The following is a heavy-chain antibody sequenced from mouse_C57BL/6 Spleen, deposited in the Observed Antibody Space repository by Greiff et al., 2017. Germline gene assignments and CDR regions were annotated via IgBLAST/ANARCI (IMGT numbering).Heavy chain of an antibody. CDR2: IYPGDGDT. Sequence: QVQLQQSGPELVKPGASVKISCKASGYAFSSSWMNWVKQRPGKGLEWIGRIYPGDGDTNYNGKFKGKATLTADKSSSTAYMQLSSLTSEDSAVYFCARWVLTGDFDYWGQGTTLTVSS. D-gene: IGHD4-1*01. CDR3: ARWVLTGDFDY. CDR1: GYAFSSSW. V-gene: IGHV1-82*01. J-gene: IGHJ2*01.